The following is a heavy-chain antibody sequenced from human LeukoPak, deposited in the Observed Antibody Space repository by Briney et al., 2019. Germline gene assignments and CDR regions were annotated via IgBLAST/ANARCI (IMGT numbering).Heavy chain of an antibody. J-gene: IGHJ4*02. CDR1: GASISSSNYY. Sequence: SETLSLTCAVSGASISSSNYYWGWVRQSPGKGLEWIGNIYSSGNTYYNASLKSRVTMYIDTSKNQFSLKLSSVTAADTAVYYCASVDVVVPAAIDYWGQGTLVTVSS. CDR3: ASVDVVVPAAIDY. D-gene: IGHD2-2*01. CDR2: IYSSGNT. V-gene: IGHV4-39*01.